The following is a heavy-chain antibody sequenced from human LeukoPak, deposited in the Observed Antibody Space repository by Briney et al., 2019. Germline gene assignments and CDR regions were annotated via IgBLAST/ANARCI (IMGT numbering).Heavy chain of an antibody. J-gene: IGHJ3*02. Sequence: ASVKVSCKASGGTFRSYPINWVRQAPGQGPEWMGGIIPTIDTRNFAQKFQGRVTITTDETTTTAYMELSSLIPEDTAVYFCARYSSSINAFDIWGQGTMVTVSS. CDR2: IIPTIDTR. V-gene: IGHV1-69*05. D-gene: IGHD6-6*01. CDR3: ARYSSSINAFDI. CDR1: GGTFRSYP.